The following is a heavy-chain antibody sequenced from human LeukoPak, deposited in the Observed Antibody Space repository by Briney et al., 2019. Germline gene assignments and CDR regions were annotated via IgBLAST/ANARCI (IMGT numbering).Heavy chain of an antibody. CDR2: IYYSGST. V-gene: IGHV4-39*01. CDR3: ARYSGGWHRVVDY. J-gene: IGHJ4*02. D-gene: IGHD6-19*01. Sequence: SETLSLTCTVSGGSISSSSYYWGWIRQPPGKGLEWIGSIYYSGSTYYNPSLKSRVTISVDTSKNQISLKLSSVTAADTAVYYCARYSGGWHRVVDYWGQGTLVTVSS. CDR1: GGSISSSSYY.